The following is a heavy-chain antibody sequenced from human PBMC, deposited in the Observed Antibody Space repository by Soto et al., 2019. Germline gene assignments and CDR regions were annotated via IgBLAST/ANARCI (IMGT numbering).Heavy chain of an antibody. D-gene: IGHD3-10*01. CDR2: ISGSGDKT. J-gene: IGHJ4*02. CDR3: AKDRGAFWGFTY. V-gene: IGHV3-23*01. Sequence: EVQLLESGGGLVHPGGSLRLSCAASGFTFNHYAMSWVRQAPGKGLEWVSAISGSGDKTYHADSLNGRLAISRDNSKNTLFLQLNNLSADDTAVYYCAKDRGAFWGFTYWGLGTLVTVSS. CDR1: GFTFNHYA.